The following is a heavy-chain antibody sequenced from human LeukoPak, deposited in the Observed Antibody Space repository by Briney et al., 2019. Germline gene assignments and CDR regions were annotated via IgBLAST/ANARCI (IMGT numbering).Heavy chain of an antibody. V-gene: IGHV3-53*01. CDR1: GFTVSSNY. D-gene: IGHD3-10*01. J-gene: IGHJ4*02. Sequence: GGSLRLSCAASGFTVSSNYMSWVRPAPGKGLEWVSVIYSGGSTYYADSVKGRFTISRDNSKNTPYLQMNCLRAEDTAVYYCARDSVTMVRGVMGPHYFDYWGQGTLVTVSS. CDR3: ARDSVTMVRGVMGPHYFDY. CDR2: IYSGGST.